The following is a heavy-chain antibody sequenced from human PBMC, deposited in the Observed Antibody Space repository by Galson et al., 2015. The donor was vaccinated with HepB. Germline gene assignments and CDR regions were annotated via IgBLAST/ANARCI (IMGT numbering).Heavy chain of an antibody. J-gene: IGHJ4*02. CDR2: ISGSGTTI. CDR1: GFTFSTFA. Sequence: SLRLSCAASGFTFSTFATGWVRQAPGKGLEWVSFISGSGTTIFYADSVKGRFTISRDNSKDTLYLQMNSRRAEDTALYFCAKFKGPGSFGQYSFGSWGQGTLVTVSS. D-gene: IGHD3-10*01. CDR3: AKFKGPGSFGQYSFGS. V-gene: IGHV3-23*01.